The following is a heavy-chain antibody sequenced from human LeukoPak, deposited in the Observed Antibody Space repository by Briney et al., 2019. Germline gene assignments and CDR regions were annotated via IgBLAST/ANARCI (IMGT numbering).Heavy chain of an antibody. Sequence: GGSLRLSCAASGFTFSSYGMHWVRQAPGKGLEWVAFIRYDGSNKYYANSVKGRFTISRDNSKNTLYLQMNSLRAEDTAVYYCAKDPGAGYYDSSGYGPLDYWGQGTLVTVSS. V-gene: IGHV3-30*02. D-gene: IGHD3-22*01. CDR2: IRYDGSNK. CDR3: AKDPGAGYYDSSGYGPLDY. CDR1: GFTFSSYG. J-gene: IGHJ4*02.